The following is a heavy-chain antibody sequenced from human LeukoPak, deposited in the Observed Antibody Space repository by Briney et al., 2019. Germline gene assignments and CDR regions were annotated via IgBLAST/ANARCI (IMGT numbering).Heavy chain of an antibody. J-gene: IGHJ6*03. CDR2: IRSKANSYAT. V-gene: IGHV3-73*01. Sequence: GGSLRLSCAASGFTFSSYGMHWVRQASGKGLEWVGRIRSKANSYATAYAASVKGRFTISRDDSKNTAYLQMNSLKTEDTAVYYCTRASPSRIAVAGNGNYYYYYMDVWGKGTTVTVSS. D-gene: IGHD6-19*01. CDR1: GFTFSSYG. CDR3: TRASPSRIAVAGNGNYYYYYMDV.